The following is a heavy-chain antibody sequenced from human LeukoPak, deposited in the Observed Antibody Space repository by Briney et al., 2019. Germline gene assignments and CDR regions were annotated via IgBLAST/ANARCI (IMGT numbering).Heavy chain of an antibody. D-gene: IGHD5-18*01. Sequence: GASVKVSCKASGGTFSSYAISWVRQAPGQGLEWMGGIIPIFGTANYAQKFQGRVTITTDESTSTAYMELSSLRSEDTAVYYCARYRSGYSYGRRRGYYYYMDVWGKGTTVTVSS. CDR2: IIPIFGTA. J-gene: IGHJ6*03. V-gene: IGHV1-69*05. CDR1: GGTFSSYA. CDR3: ARYRSGYSYGRRRGYYYYMDV.